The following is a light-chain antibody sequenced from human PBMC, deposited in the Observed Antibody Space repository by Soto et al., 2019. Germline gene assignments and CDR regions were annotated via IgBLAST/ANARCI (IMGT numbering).Light chain of an antibody. CDR2: AAS. J-gene: IGKJ4*01. CDR1: QGTSNF. CDR3: QRYDSAPLT. Sequence: DIQMTQSPYSLSASVGDRVTITCRARQGTSNFLAWYQQKPGKVPKLLIYAASTLQSGVPSRFSGSGSGTDFTLTISSVQPVDVATYYCQRYDSAPLTFRGGTKVEIK. V-gene: IGKV1-27*01.